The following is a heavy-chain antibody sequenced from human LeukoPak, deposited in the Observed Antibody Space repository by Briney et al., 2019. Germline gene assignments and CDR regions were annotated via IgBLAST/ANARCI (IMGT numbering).Heavy chain of an antibody. CDR1: GFTFSSYA. V-gene: IGHV3-23*01. Sequence: GGSLRLSCAASGFTFSSYAMNWVRQAPGKGLEWVSAISGSAGSSYYADSVKGRFTISRDNSKNTLYLQMNSLRADDTAVYYCAKDWRCSSTTCYNYYYYGMDVWGQGTTVTVSS. J-gene: IGHJ6*02. D-gene: IGHD2-2*02. CDR3: AKDWRCSSTTCYNYYYYGMDV. CDR2: ISGSAGSS.